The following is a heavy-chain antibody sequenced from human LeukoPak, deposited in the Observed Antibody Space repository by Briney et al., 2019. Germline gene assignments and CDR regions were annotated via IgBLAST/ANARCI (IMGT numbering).Heavy chain of an antibody. J-gene: IGHJ5*02. D-gene: IGHD5-24*01. CDR1: GGSISSYY. Sequence: SETLSLTCTVSGGSISSYYWSWIRQPPGKGLEWIGYIYYSGSTNYNPSLKSRVTISVDTSKNQFSLKLSSVTAADTAVYYCAGGPFVEMATARPPWGQGTLVTVSS. CDR3: AGGPFVEMATARPP. CDR2: IYYSGST. V-gene: IGHV4-59*08.